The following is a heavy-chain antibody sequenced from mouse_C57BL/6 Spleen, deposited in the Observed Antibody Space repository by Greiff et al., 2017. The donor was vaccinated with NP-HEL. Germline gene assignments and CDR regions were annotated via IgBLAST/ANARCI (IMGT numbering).Heavy chain of an antibody. V-gene: IGHV1-43*01. Sequence: EVQLQQSGPELVKPGASVKISCKASGYSFTGYYMHWVKQSSEKSLEWIGEINPSTGGTSYNQKFKGKATLTVDKSSSTAYMQLKSLTSEDSAVYYCARLVYYGNLYAMDYWGQGTSVTVSS. CDR3: ARLVYYGNLYAMDY. J-gene: IGHJ4*01. CDR1: GYSFTGYY. CDR2: INPSTGGT. D-gene: IGHD2-1*01.